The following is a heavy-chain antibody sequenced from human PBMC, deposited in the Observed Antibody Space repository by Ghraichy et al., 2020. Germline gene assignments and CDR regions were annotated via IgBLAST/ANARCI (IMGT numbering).Heavy chain of an antibody. CDR1: GFTFTNYG. V-gene: IGHV3-30*02. Sequence: GGSLRLSCAASGFTFTNYGMHWVRQAPGKGLEWEAFIRYDGSKKYYADSVKGRFTISRDNSKNTLYLQMNSLRAEDTAVYYCAKDNSFYTSGWYDLDYWGQGTLVTVAS. CDR3: AKDNSFYTSGWYDLDY. J-gene: IGHJ4*02. D-gene: IGHD6-19*01. CDR2: IRYDGSKK.